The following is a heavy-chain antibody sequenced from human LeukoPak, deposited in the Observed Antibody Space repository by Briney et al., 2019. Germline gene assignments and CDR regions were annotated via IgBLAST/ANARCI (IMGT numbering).Heavy chain of an antibody. D-gene: IGHD3-22*01. J-gene: IGHJ6*03. Sequence: PGGSLRLSCAASGFTFSSYAMHWVRQAPGKGLEWVAVISYDGSNKYYADSVKGRFTIPRDNSKNTLYLQMNSLRAEDTAVYYCAKDGGGYYPSYYYYMDVWGKGTTVTISS. CDR1: GFTFSSYA. CDR2: ISYDGSNK. V-gene: IGHV3-30*04. CDR3: AKDGGGYYPSYYYYMDV.